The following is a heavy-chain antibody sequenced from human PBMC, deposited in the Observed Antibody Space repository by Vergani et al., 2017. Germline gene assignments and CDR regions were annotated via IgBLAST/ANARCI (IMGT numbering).Heavy chain of an antibody. CDR2: ISWNGVST. Sequence: EVQLVESGGVVVQPGGSLRLSCATSGFTFDDYAMNWVRQAPGKGLEWISLISWNGVSTYYADSVKGRFTISRDNSKDSLYLQMNSLRPEDTALYYCAKEYDIYWWYFDFWGQGTLVTVSS. V-gene: IGHV3-43D*04. D-gene: IGHD2-8*02. J-gene: IGHJ4*02. CDR3: AKEYDIYWWYFDF. CDR1: GFTFDDYA.